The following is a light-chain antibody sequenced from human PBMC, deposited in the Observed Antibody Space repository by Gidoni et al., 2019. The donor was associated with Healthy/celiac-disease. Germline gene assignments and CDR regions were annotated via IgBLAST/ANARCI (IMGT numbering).Light chain of an antibody. Sequence: LTQSPGTLSLSPGERATLSCRASQSVSSSYLAWYQQKPGQAPRLLIYGASSRATGIPDRFSGSGSGTDFTLTISRLEPEDFAVYYCQQYGSSPWTFGQGTKVEIK. V-gene: IGKV3-20*01. J-gene: IGKJ1*01. CDR3: QQYGSSPWT. CDR2: GAS. CDR1: QSVSSSY.